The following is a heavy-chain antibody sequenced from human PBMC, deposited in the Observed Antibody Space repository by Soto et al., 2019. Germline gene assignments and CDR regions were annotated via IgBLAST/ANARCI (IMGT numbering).Heavy chain of an antibody. CDR3: AGVAGSGGYFDL. D-gene: IGHD1-26*01. CDR1: GGSISSYY. V-gene: IGHV4-59*01. Sequence: QVQLQESGPGLVKPSETLSLTCTVSGGSISSYYWSWIRQPPGKGLEWIGYIYYSGSTNYNPSLKGRVTISVDTSKNQFSLKLGSGTAADTAVYYCAGVAGSGGYFDLWGRGTLVTVSS. CDR2: IYYSGST. J-gene: IGHJ2*01.